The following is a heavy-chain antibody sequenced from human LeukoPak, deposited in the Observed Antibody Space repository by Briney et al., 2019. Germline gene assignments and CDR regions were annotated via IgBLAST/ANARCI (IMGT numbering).Heavy chain of an antibody. D-gene: IGHD4-17*01. CDR3: ARLDYVDAFDI. Sequence: GGSLRLSCAASGFTFSSYTMNWVRQAPGKGLEWVSSISSSSTYIYYADSLKGRFTISRDNAKNSLYLQMNSLRAEDTAVYYCARLDYVDAFDIWGQGTMVTVSS. J-gene: IGHJ3*02. CDR2: ISSSSTYI. CDR1: GFTFSSYT. V-gene: IGHV3-21*01.